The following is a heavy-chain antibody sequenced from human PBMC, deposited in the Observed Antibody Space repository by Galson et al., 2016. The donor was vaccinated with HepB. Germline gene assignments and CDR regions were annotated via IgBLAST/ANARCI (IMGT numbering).Heavy chain of an antibody. CDR1: GYTFTNYY. Sequence: SVKVSCKASGYTFTNYYMHWVRQAPGQGLEWMGIVNPSGGGTNNAQKFQGRVIMTRDTSTSTVYMELSSLRSEDTAVYYSARSGYSYGYPYYYSMDVWGQGTTVTVSS. CDR3: ARSGYSYGYPYYYSMDV. CDR2: VNPSGGGT. V-gene: IGHV1-46*01. D-gene: IGHD5-18*01. J-gene: IGHJ6*02.